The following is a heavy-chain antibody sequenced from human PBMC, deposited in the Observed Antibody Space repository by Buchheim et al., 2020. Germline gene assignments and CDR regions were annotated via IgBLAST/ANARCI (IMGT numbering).Heavy chain of an antibody. J-gene: IGHJ6*02. CDR3: ARLVVAATERYYYYYYGMDV. V-gene: IGHV4-34*01. D-gene: IGHD2-15*01. CDR1: GGSFSGYY. Sequence: QVQLQQWGAGLLKPSETLSLTCAVYGGSFSGYYWSWIRQPPGKGLEWIGEINHSGSTNYNPSLKSRVTISVDTSKNQFSLKLSSVTAADTAVYYCARLVVAATERYYYYYYGMDVWGQGTT. CDR2: INHSGST.